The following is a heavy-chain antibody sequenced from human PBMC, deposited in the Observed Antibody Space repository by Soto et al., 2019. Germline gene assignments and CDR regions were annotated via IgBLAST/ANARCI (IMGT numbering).Heavy chain of an antibody. CDR3: ASPQSGYELFHYFDS. D-gene: IGHD5-12*01. CDR1: GFPFSNYA. CDR2: ISYHGTDK. Sequence: EGSLRLSCAASGFPFSNYAMHWVRQAPGRGLEWVALISYHGTDKYYADPVKGRFTISRDSSKNTLYLQMHGLRPEDTAVYYCASPQSGYELFHYFDSWGQGTLVTVSS. V-gene: IGHV3-30-3*01. J-gene: IGHJ4*02.